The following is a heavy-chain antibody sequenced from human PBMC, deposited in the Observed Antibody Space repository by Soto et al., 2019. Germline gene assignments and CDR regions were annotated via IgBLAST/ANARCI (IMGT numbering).Heavy chain of an antibody. CDR3: AKKLAAASLYYGMDV. J-gene: IGHJ6*02. D-gene: IGHD6-13*01. CDR1: GLTFSSYA. V-gene: IGHV3-23*01. Sequence: GGSLRLSCAASGLTFSSYAMSWVRQAPGKGLEWVSAISGSGGSTYYADSVKGRFTISRDNSKNTLYLQMNSLRAEDTAVYYCAKKLAAASLYYGMDVWGQGTTVTVSS. CDR2: ISGSGGST.